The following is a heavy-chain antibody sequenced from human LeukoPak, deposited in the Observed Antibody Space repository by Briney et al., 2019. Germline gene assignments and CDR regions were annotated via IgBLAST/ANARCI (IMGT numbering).Heavy chain of an antibody. Sequence: ASVKVSCKASGYTFNRYGMNWVRQAPGQGLEWMGWINTNTGDPTYAQGFTGRFVFSLDTSVSTAYLQINSLKAEDTAVYYCARDSISGSYVHYDNWGQGTLVTVSS. CDR2: INTNTGDP. D-gene: IGHD1-26*01. J-gene: IGHJ4*02. CDR1: GYTFNRYG. V-gene: IGHV7-4-1*02. CDR3: ARDSISGSYVHYDN.